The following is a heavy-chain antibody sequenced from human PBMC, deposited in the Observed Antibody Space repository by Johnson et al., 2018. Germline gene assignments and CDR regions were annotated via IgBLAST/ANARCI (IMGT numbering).Heavy chain of an antibody. D-gene: IGHD3-10*01. V-gene: IGHV3-43*01. CDR1: GFIFDAST. Sequence: VQLVESGGVVVQPGGSLRLSCAASGFIFDASTMYWVRQAPGKGLEFVSLIIWVATSTYYGDPGRCRFTISRDKWKTSLYLQMNSLRREDTAMDYRVKDKGEYYYHHSGNYYHVGAFEIWGQGTMVTVSS. CDR3: VKDKGEYYYHHSGNYYHVGAFEI. J-gene: IGHJ3*02. CDR2: IIWVATST.